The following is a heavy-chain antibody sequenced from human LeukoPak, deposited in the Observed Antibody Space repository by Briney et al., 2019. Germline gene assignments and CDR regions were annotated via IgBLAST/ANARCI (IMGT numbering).Heavy chain of an antibody. J-gene: IGHJ4*02. CDR3: TFNFWSGYRRVY. D-gene: IGHD3-3*01. CDR1: GFTFSGSA. V-gene: IGHV3-73*01. CDR2: IRSKANSYAP. Sequence: PGGSLKLSCAASGFTFSGSAMHGVGHASGKGRVGVGRIRSKANSYAPAYAASVKGRFTIFRDDSKNTADLQMNRLKAQDTPGYYCTFNFWSGYRRVYWGQGTLVTVSS.